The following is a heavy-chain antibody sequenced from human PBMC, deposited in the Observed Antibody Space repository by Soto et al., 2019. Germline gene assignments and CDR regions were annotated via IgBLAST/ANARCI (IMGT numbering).Heavy chain of an antibody. CDR2: INSSGSTI. CDR3: ARGKRGPLGARQTPVDV. CDR1: GFTFSDYY. D-gene: IGHD3-10*01. V-gene: IGHV3-11*01. Sequence: AQLVESGGGLVKPGGSLRLSCAASGFTFSDYYMSWIRQAPGKGLEWVTYINSSGSTIYYAGSVKGRFTISRDNAKNSLYLQLNRLRAEDTAVYYCARGKRGPLGARQTPVDVWGKGTTVTVSS. J-gene: IGHJ6*04.